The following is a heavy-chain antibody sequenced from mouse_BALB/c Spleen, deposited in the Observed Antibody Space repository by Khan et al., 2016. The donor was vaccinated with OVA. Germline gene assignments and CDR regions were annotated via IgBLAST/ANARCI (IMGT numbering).Heavy chain of an antibody. V-gene: IGHV3-8*02. CDR3: ARSTDRYAFAY. CDR2: MISNGYT. J-gene: IGHJ3*01. Sequence: EVQLQESGPSLVQPSQTLSLTCSVTGDSISSGYWSWIRKFPGNKLEYMGYMISNGYTYYNPSLKSRISITRHPSKNQYYLQLNSVTTEDTATYYCARSTDRYAFAYGGQGTLVTVSA. CDR1: GDSISSGY. D-gene: IGHD2-14*01.